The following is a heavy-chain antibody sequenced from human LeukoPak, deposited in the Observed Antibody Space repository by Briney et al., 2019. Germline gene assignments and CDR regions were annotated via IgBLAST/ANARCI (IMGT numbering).Heavy chain of an antibody. Sequence: GGSLRLSCAASGFTFSSYAMSWVRQAPGKGLEWVSAISGSGGSTYYADSVKGRFTISRDNSKHTLYLQMNSLRAEDTAVYYCAKDRPTGYYDFWSGLGAMDVWGKGTTVTVSS. CDR3: AKDRPTGYYDFWSGLGAMDV. D-gene: IGHD3-3*01. CDR1: GFTFSSYA. V-gene: IGHV3-23*01. J-gene: IGHJ6*03. CDR2: ISGSGGST.